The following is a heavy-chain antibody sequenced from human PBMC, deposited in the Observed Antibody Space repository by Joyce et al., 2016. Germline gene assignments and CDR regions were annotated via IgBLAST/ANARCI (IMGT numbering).Heavy chain of an antibody. CDR1: GFAFSRYF. Sequence: EVQLVESGGGLVQPGGSLRLSCEASGFAFSRYFMSWVRQAPGEGPDWVANMKEDGREEYYVGSVRGRFRISRDNARSSLFLQMNNLRSEDAAVYYCVRDDSTGYYYFDHWGRGTLVTVSS. J-gene: IGHJ4*02. CDR2: MKEDGREE. CDR3: VRDDSTGYYYFDH. D-gene: IGHD3-22*01. V-gene: IGHV3-7*03.